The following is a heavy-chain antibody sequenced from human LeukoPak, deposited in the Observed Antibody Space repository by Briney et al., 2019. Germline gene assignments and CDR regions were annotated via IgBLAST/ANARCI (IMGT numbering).Heavy chain of an antibody. J-gene: IGHJ4*02. V-gene: IGHV3-23*01. CDR3: AKYIPSSSGYDY. CDR1: GFTFSSYA. Sequence: SGGSLRLSCAASGFTFSSYAMSWVRQAPGKGLEWVSVISGSAGSAYYADSVKGRFTISRDNSKNTLYLQMNSLRAGDTAVYYCAKYIPSSSGYDYWGQGTLVTVSS. D-gene: IGHD3-22*01. CDR2: ISGSAGSA.